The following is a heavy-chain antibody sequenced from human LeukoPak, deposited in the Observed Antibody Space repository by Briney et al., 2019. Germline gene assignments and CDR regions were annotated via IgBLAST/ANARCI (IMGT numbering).Heavy chain of an antibody. Sequence: GSSVKVSCKASGGTFSSYAITRVRQAPGQALEWVGGILPSFGTAKYAQSFQGRVTITADESTTTAYMDLGSLRSEDTAVYYCARGGNSGNYRRPFDYWGQGTLVTVSS. D-gene: IGHD1-26*01. J-gene: IGHJ4*02. CDR1: GGTFSSYA. V-gene: IGHV1-69*01. CDR3: ARGGNSGNYRRPFDY. CDR2: ILPSFGTA.